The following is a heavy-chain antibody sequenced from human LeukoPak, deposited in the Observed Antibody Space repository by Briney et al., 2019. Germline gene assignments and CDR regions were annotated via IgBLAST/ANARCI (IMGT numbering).Heavy chain of an antibody. V-gene: IGHV1-3*01. CDR2: INAGNGNT. CDR1: GYTFTRYA. D-gene: IGHD6-19*01. CDR3: ARDVGQWLVLGY. Sequence: GASVKVSCKASGYTFTRYAMHWERQAPGQRLEWMGWINAGNGNTKYSQKFQGRVTITRDTSASTAYMELSSLRSEDTAVYYCARDVGQWLVLGYWGQGTLVTVSS. J-gene: IGHJ4*02.